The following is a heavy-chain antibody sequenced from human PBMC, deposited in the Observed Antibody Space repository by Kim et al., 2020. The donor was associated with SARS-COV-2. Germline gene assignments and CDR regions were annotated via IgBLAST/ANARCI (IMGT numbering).Heavy chain of an antibody. D-gene: IGHD5-12*01. CDR3: AKWLKSGYYYSDY. CDR2: ISSSDTT. Sequence: GGSLRLSCAASGFTFSSYALSWARQAPGKGLEWVSTISSSDTTYYADSVKGRFTISRDNSQNMLYLQLNSMRAEDMAIYYCAKWLKSGYYYSDYWGQGNLVTVSS. V-gene: IGHV3-23*01. J-gene: IGHJ4*02. CDR1: GFTFSSYA.